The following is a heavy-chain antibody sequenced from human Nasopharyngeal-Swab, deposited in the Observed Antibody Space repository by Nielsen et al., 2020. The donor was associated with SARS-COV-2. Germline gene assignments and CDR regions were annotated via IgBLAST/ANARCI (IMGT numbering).Heavy chain of an antibody. D-gene: IGHD3-22*01. CDR2: IIPIFGIA. J-gene: IGHJ6*02. CDR1: GGTFSSYA. CDR3: ASQGGGDYYDSRRYYNYVMDV. Sequence: SVKVSCKASGGTFSSYAISWVRQVPGQRLEWMGRIIPIFGIANYAQKLQGRVTITADKSTSTAYMELSSLRSEDTAVYYCASQGGGDYYDSRRYYNYVMDVWGQGTTVTVSS. V-gene: IGHV1-69*04.